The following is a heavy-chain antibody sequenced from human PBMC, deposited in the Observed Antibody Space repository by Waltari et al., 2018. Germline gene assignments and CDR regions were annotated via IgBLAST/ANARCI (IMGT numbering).Heavy chain of an antibody. J-gene: IGHJ3*02. CDR2: IYPGDSDT. V-gene: IGHV5-51*01. Sequence: EVQLVQSGAEVKKPGESRKMSCKGSGYSFTSYWIGWVRQMPGKGLEWMGIIYPGDSDTRYSPSFQGQVTISADKSIGTAYLQWSSLKASDTAMYYCTRRAYCGDDCYPRDAFDIWGQGTMVTVSS. CDR3: TRRAYCGDDCYPRDAFDI. CDR1: GYSFTSYW. D-gene: IGHD2-21*02.